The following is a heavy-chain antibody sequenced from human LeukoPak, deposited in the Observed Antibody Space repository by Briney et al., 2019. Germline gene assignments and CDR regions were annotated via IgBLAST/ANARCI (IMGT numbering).Heavy chain of an antibody. J-gene: IGHJ4*02. CDR3: AKYKISTVTVDY. V-gene: IGHV3-23*01. CDR2: ISNSGVST. CDR1: GFTFSSYA. D-gene: IGHD4-11*01. Sequence: GGSLRLSCAASGFTFSSYAMSWVRQAPGKGLEWVSVISNSGVSTCYADSVKGRFTISRDNPKNTLYLQMNSLRAEDTAVYYCAKYKISTVTVDYWGQGTLVTVSS.